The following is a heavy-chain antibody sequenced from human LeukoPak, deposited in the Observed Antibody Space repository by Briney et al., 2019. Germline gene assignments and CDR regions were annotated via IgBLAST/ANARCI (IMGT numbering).Heavy chain of an antibody. V-gene: IGHV4-59*01. D-gene: IGHD3-10*01. CDR1: GGSINSYY. CDR3: ARTVGITMVRGVIWWFDH. J-gene: IGHJ5*02. Sequence: SETLSLTCTVSGGSINSYYWSWLRQPPGKGLESIGYIHYTGSTNYNPSLKSRVTISVDTSNNQFSLKLSSVTAADTAVYYCARTVGITMVRGVIWWFDHWGQGTLVTVSS. CDR2: IHYTGST.